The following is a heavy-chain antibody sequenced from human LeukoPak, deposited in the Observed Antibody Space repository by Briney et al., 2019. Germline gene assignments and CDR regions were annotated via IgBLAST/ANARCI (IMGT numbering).Heavy chain of an antibody. V-gene: IGHV3-23*01. CDR1: GFIFSSYP. CDR3: ANQRGGF. CDR2: IIGTAENT. D-gene: IGHD3-10*01. J-gene: IGHJ4*02. Sequence: GALSLSCAASGFIFSSYPMSWVRPAPGKGLEWVSAIIGTAENTYYADSVKGRFSISRDNSRNTVHLQMNSLRPEDTAVYYCANQRGGFWGQGTLVTVSS.